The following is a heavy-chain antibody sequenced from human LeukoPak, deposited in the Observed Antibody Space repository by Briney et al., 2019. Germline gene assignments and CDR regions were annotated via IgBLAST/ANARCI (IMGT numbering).Heavy chain of an antibody. CDR3: AKDIRPYYYDSSGYYWAFDI. V-gene: IGHV3-9*01. D-gene: IGHD3-22*01. J-gene: IGHJ3*02. Sequence: PGGSLRLSCAASGFTFDDYAMHWVRQAPGKGLEWVSGISWNSGSIGYADSVKGRFTISRDNAKNSLYPQMNSLRAEDTALYYCAKDIRPYYYDSSGYYWAFDIWGQGTMVTVSS. CDR2: ISWNSGSI. CDR1: GFTFDDYA.